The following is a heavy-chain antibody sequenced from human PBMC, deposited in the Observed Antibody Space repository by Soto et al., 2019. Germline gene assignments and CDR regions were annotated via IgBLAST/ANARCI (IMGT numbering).Heavy chain of an antibody. Sequence: QVQLVQSGAEVKKPGSSVKVSCMPSGGIFSNYAFTWVRQAPGQGLEWMGGIFPILGTRNSAQKFQGRISITADESTGTAYMELSSLRSDDTAIYYCATQHNVLLVPYVAHPGNWLDPWGQGTLVTVSS. CDR1: GGIFSNYA. J-gene: IGHJ5*02. V-gene: IGHV1-69*01. D-gene: IGHD2-8*02. CDR2: IFPILGTR. CDR3: ATQHNVLLVPYVAHPGNWLDP.